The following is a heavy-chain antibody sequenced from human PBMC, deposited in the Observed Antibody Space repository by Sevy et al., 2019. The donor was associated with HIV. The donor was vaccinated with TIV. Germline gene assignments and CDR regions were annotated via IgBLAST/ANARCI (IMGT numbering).Heavy chain of an antibody. CDR1: GFTFSSHA. D-gene: IGHD6-19*01. CDR3: AREVALFSSGWYEYFDY. J-gene: IGHJ4*02. V-gene: IGHV3-30-3*01. CDR2: ISYDGSNK. Sequence: GGSLRLSCAASGFTFSSHAMHWVRQAPGKGLERVAVISYDGSNKYHADSVKGRFTISRDNSKNTLYLQMNTLSVEDTAVYYCAREVALFSSGWYEYFDYWGQGTLVTVSS.